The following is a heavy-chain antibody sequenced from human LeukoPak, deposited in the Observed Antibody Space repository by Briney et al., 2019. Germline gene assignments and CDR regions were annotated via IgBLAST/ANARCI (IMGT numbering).Heavy chain of an antibody. D-gene: IGHD4-17*01. Sequence: GASVKVSCKASGYTFTSFGISWVRQAPGQGLEWMGWISAYNGNTNYAQKLQGRVTMTTDTSTNTAYMELRSLRSDDTAIYYCAGAVTVTTGPLGYWGQGTLVTVSS. V-gene: IGHV1-18*01. J-gene: IGHJ4*02. CDR1: GYTFTSFG. CDR3: AGAVTVTTGPLGY. CDR2: ISAYNGNT.